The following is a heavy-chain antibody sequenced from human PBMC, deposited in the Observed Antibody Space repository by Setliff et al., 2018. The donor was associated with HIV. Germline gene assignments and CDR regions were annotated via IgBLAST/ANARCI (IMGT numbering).Heavy chain of an antibody. J-gene: IGHJ6*02. CDR2: IYHSGST. D-gene: IGHD3-22*01. V-gene: IGHV4-38-2*01. CDR1: GYSISSGYY. Sequence: PSETLSLTCAVSGYSISSGYYWGWIRQPPGKGLEWIGSIYHSGSTYYNPSLKSRVTISVDTSKNQFSLKLSSVTAADTAVYYCARADDYYDSSGYYRYYYYGMDVWGQGTTVTVS. CDR3: ARADDYYDSSGYYRYYYYGMDV.